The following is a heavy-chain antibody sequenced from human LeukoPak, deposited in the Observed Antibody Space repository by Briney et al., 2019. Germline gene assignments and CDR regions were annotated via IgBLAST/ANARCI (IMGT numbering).Heavy chain of an antibody. Sequence: GSLRLSCAASGFSVSNSYMYWVRQAPGKGLEWVSFFYKGDSTYYAESVRGRFTISRDNSKNTLYLQMNSLRAEDTAVYYCAREGPPKWGYFDYWGQGTLVTVSS. CDR1: GFSVSNSY. J-gene: IGHJ4*02. D-gene: IGHD7-27*01. CDR3: AREGPPKWGYFDY. CDR2: FYKGDST. V-gene: IGHV3-53*01.